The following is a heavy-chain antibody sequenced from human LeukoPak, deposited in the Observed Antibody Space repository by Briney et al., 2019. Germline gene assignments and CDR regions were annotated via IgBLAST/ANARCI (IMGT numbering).Heavy chain of an antibody. Sequence: NSSGTLSLTCAVSGGSISSSNWWSWVRQPPGKGLVWIGEIYHSGSTKYNPSLKSRVTISVDKSKNQFSLKLSSVTAADTAMYYCARLTGGLQIAAAGREAFDIWGQGTMVTVSS. V-gene: IGHV4-4*02. D-gene: IGHD6-13*01. CDR1: GGSISSSNW. CDR3: ARLTGGLQIAAAGREAFDI. CDR2: IYHSGST. J-gene: IGHJ3*02.